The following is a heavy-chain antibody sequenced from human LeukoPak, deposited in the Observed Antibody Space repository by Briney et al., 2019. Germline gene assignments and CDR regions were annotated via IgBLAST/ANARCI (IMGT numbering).Heavy chain of an antibody. D-gene: IGHD3-10*01. J-gene: IGHJ4*02. Sequence: ASVKVSCKASGYTFTSYYMHWVRQAPGQGLEWMGIINPSGGSTNYAQKFQGRVTMTRDTSTNTVYMELSSLRSEDTAVYYCARVLPGAHLDYWGQGTLVTVSS. CDR2: INPSGGST. CDR3: ARVLPGAHLDY. V-gene: IGHV1-46*01. CDR1: GYTFTSYY.